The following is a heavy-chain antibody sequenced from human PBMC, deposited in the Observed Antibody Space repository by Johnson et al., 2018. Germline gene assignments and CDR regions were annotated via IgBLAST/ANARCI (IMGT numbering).Heavy chain of an antibody. CDR2: INHSGST. CDR3: ARGSGDDYYYNYYSMDV. D-gene: IGHD5-12*01. J-gene: IGHJ6*02. CDR1: AGSFRGYY. V-gene: IGHV4-34*01. Sequence: QVQLQQWGAGLLKPSETLSLNCAVYAGSFRGYYWSWIRQPPGKGLEWIGEINHSGSTNYNPSLKSRVTISVDTSKNHFSLKLNSVTAADTAVYYGARGSGDDYYYNYYSMDVWGQGTTVTVSS.